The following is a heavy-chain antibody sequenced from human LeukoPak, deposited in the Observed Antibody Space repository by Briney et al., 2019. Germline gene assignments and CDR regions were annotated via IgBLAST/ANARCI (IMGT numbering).Heavy chain of an antibody. J-gene: IGHJ4*02. Sequence: GASVKVSCKASGYTFTSYYMHWVRQAPGQGLEWMGIINPSGGSTSYAQKFQGRVTMTRDTSTSTVYMELSSLRSEDTAVYYCARDSAIPYYYDSSGYSLMYSFDYWGQGTLVTVSS. V-gene: IGHV1-46*01. CDR3: ARDSAIPYYYDSSGYSLMYSFDY. D-gene: IGHD3-22*01. CDR1: GYTFTSYY. CDR2: INPSGGST.